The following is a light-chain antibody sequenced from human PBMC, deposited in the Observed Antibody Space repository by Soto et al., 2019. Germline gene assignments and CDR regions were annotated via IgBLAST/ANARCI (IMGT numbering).Light chain of an antibody. Sequence: ENVLTQSPGTLSMSPGERASLSGRASQSVSSYLAWYQQKPGQAPRLLIYDASNRATGIPARFSGGGSGTDFTLTISSLQPDDFATYYCQQYNSYWKFGQGTKVDIK. CDR2: DAS. V-gene: IGKV3-11*01. CDR1: QSVSSY. J-gene: IGKJ1*01. CDR3: QQYNSYWK.